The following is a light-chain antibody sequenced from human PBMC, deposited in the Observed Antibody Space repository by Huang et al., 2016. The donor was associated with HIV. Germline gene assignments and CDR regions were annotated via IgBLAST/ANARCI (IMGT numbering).Light chain of an antibody. Sequence: EVVMTQSPAILSVSPGERATLSCRASQSVTSNLAWYQQKPGQAPRLLIYSASTRATGIPARFSGSGSGTEFTLTISSLQSEEFAVYYCQHYNNWPWWTFGQGTKVEIK. V-gene: IGKV3-15*01. CDR2: SAS. CDR3: QHYNNWPWWT. CDR1: QSVTSN. J-gene: IGKJ1*01.